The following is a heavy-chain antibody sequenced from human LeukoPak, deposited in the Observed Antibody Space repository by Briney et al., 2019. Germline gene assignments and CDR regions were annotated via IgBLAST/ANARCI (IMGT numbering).Heavy chain of an antibody. CDR2: IKQDGSEK. D-gene: IGHD6-13*01. V-gene: IGHV3-7*01. Sequence: HPGGSLRLSCAASGFTFSSYWVSWVRQAPGKGLEWVANIKQDGSEKYYVDSVKGRFTISRDNAKNSLYLQMNSLGAEDTAVYYCASLIDVGIAAFWDYWGQGTLVTVSS. J-gene: IGHJ4*02. CDR1: GFTFSSYW. CDR3: ASLIDVGIAAFWDY.